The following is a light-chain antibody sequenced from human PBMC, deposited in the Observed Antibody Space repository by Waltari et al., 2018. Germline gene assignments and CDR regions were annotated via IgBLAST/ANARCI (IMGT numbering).Light chain of an antibody. J-gene: IGLJ2*01. CDR2: GNS. V-gene: IGLV1-40*01. CDR1: SSNIGAGYD. CDR3: QSYDSSLSGHVV. Sequence: QSVLTQPPSVSGAPGQRVTISCPGGSSNIGAGYDVPWYQQLPGTAPKLLIYGNSNRPSGVPDRFSGSKSGTSASLAITGLQAEDEADYYCQSYDSSLSGHVVFGGGTKLTVL.